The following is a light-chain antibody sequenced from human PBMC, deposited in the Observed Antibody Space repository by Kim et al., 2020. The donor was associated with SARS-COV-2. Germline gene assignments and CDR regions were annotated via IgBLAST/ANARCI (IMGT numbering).Light chain of an antibody. V-gene: IGLV6-57*03. CDR1: SGSIADSF. CDR2: EDN. CDR3: QSYNSTNQV. J-gene: IGLJ3*02. Sequence: GNTVTISCSRSSGSIADSFVQWSQQRPGSAPTTVIYEDNQRPSGVPDRFSGSIDSSTNSASLTISGLKSEDEADYYCQSYNSTNQVFGGGTQLTVL.